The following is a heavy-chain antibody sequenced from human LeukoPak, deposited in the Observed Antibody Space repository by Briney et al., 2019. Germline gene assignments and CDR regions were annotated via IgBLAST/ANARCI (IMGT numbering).Heavy chain of an antibody. CDR3: AKALRYCSSASCYDYFDY. D-gene: IGHD2-2*01. CDR1: GFTFSSYA. V-gene: IGHV3-23*01. Sequence: GRSLRLSCAASGFTFSSYAMSWVRQAPGKGLEWVSGISASGGSTYYADSVKGRFTISRDNSKNTLYLQMNSLRAEDTAVHYCAKALRYCSSASCYDYFDYWGQGTLVTVSS. CDR2: ISASGGST. J-gene: IGHJ4*02.